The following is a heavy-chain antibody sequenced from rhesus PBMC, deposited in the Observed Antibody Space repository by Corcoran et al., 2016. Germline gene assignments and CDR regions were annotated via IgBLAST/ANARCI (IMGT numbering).Heavy chain of an antibody. CDR1: GGSISGGSG. CDR2: IYSSSGNT. V-gene: IGHV4S7*01. J-gene: IGHJ4*01. D-gene: IGHD3-9*01. Sequence: QVQLQESGPGLLKPSETLSLPCPVSGGSISGGSGWGWIRPPPGKGLEWIGNIYSSSGNTYYNPSLKSRVTISTDTSKNQFSLKLTSVTAADTAVYYCARGRDGHYYFDYWGQGVLVTVSS. CDR3: ARGRDGHYYFDY.